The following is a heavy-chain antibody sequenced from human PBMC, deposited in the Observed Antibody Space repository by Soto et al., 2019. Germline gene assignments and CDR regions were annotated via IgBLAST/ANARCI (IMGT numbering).Heavy chain of an antibody. J-gene: IGHJ2*01. D-gene: IGHD2-21*02. CDR3: ARDLLAYCGGDCYSGWYFDL. CDR1: GGTFSSYA. Sequence: QVQLVQSGAEVKKPGSSVKVSCKASGGTFSSYAISWVRQAPGQGLEWKGGIIPIFGTANYAQKFQGRVTITADESTSTAYMELSSLRSEDTAVYYCARDLLAYCGGDCYSGWYFDLWGRGTLVTVSS. V-gene: IGHV1-69*01. CDR2: IIPIFGTA.